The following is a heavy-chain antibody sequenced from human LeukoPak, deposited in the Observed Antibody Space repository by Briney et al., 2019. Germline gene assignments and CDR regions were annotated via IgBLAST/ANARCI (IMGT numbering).Heavy chain of an antibody. CDR3: ARVSAEWLLSY. V-gene: IGHV3-7*01. Sequence: GGPLRLTCAASGFTFSSDWMTWVRQAPGKGLEWVANIKEDGGEKFYLDSVKGRFTTSRDNSRNSLYLQMNSLRAEDTAVYYCARVSAEWLLSYWGQGTLVTVSS. D-gene: IGHD3-3*01. CDR2: IKEDGGEK. J-gene: IGHJ4*02. CDR1: GFTFSSDW.